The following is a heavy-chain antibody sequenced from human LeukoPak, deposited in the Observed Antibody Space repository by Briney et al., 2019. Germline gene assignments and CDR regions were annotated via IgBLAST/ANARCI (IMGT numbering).Heavy chain of an antibody. CDR3: ARDQPGTYTLSGA. CDR1: GFTFSSYT. CDR2: ISSGSTYI. V-gene: IGHV3-21*01. J-gene: IGHJ5*02. D-gene: IGHD1-14*01. Sequence: GGSLRLSCAASGFTFSSYTMNWVRQAPGKGLEWVSSISSGSTYIYYVDSVKGRFTISRDNSKNTLYLQMNSLRDEDTAVYFCARDQPGTYTLSGAWGQGTLVTVSS.